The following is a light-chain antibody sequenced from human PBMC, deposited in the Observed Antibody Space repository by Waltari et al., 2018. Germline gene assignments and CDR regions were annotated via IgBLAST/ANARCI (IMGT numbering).Light chain of an antibody. CDR2: ASS. CDR1: EDISNH. J-gene: IGKJ3*01. CDR3: QQVHDLPFT. V-gene: IGKV1-33*01. Sequence: DIQMTQSPSSLSASVGDSVTITCQASEDISNHLVWFQQTPGQAPKLLIFASSSLQPVGSSRCRGRGSGTHFTSTISSLQPEDFATFYCQQVHDLPFTFGPGTTVEIK.